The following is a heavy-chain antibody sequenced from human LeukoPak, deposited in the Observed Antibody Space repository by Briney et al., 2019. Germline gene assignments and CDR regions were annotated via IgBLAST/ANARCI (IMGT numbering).Heavy chain of an antibody. J-gene: IGHJ4*02. CDR1: GFTFSDFG. CDR2: ISSSSLGI. CDR3: ARDATPTQLWFRGSFDY. Sequence: PGGSLRLSCAASGFTFSDFGMTWVRQAPGKGLEWVSYISSSSLGIYYADSVKGRFTISRDNARNSLYLQMNSLRAEDTAMYYCARDATPTQLWFRGSFDYWGLGALVTVAS. D-gene: IGHD5-18*01. V-gene: IGHV3-21*01.